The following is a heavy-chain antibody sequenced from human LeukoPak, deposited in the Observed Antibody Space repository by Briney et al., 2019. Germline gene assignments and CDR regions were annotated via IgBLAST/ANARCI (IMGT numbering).Heavy chain of an antibody. J-gene: IGHJ4*02. CDR2: IYYSGST. D-gene: IGHD6-13*01. V-gene: IGHV4-59*08. CDR3: ARGGFGQQLVP. CDR1: GGSISSYY. Sequence: PSETLSLTCTVSGGSISSYYWSWIRQPPGQGLEWIGYIYYSGSTNYNPSLKSRVTISVDTSKNQFSLKLSSVTAADTAVYYCARGGFGQQLVPWGQGTLVTVSS.